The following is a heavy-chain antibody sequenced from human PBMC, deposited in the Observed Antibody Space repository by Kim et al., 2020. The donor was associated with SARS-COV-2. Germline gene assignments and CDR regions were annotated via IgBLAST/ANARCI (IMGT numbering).Heavy chain of an antibody. Sequence: SETLSLTCTVSGDSISSSTYYWGWIRQPPGKGLEWIGTIYYTGSTYYNPSLKSRVTISADMSNNQFSLKLSSVTAADTALYYCARLGPNWDKPMDSWDQGTLVTVSS. V-gene: IGHV4-39*01. J-gene: IGHJ4*02. D-gene: IGHD7-27*01. CDR2: IYYTGST. CDR1: GDSISSSTYY. CDR3: ARLGPNWDKPMDS.